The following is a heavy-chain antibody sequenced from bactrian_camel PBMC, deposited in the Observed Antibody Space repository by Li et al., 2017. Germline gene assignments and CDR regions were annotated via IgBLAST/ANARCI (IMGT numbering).Heavy chain of an antibody. J-gene: IGHJ6*01. D-gene: IGHD6*01. Sequence: VQLVESGGGSVQAGGSLSLSCTASGLTLDDSYMGWFRQAPGKALEWLSHINSGGDSTTYADSVKGRFTISKDSAENTLYLQMNSLKPEDTAMYYCAAGPSQRQDTVYVSPSDFLYRGLRTQVTVS. V-gene: IGHV3S36*01. CDR1: GLTLDDSY. CDR2: INSGGDST. CDR3: AAGPSQRQDTVYVSPSDFLY.